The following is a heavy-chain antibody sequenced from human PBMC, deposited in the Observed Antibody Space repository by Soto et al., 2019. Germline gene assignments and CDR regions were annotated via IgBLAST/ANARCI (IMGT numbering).Heavy chain of an antibody. D-gene: IGHD6-13*01. J-gene: IGHJ5*02. CDR2: IYYSGST. CDR3: AREAAAGPNWFDP. CDR1: GGSISSYY. V-gene: IGHV4-59*01. Sequence: SETLSLTCTVSGGSISSYYWSWIRQPPGKGLEWIGYIYYSGSTNYNPSLKSRVSISVDTSKNQFSLKLSSVTAADTAVYYCAREAAAGPNWFDPWGQGTLVTVSS.